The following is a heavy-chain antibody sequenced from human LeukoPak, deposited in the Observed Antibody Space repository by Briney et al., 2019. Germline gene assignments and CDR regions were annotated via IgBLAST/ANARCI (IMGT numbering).Heavy chain of an antibody. CDR2: IYYTGTT. Sequence: SETLSLTCTVSGDSVSSSYWSWIRQPPGKTLVWIGYIYYTGTTNYNPSLKSRVTMSINTSKNQFFLNLNSVTAADTAVYYCARGFYDSSGYSNCFDPWGQGTLVTVSS. CDR1: GDSVSSSY. CDR3: ARGFYDSSGYSNCFDP. V-gene: IGHV4-59*02. J-gene: IGHJ5*02. D-gene: IGHD3-22*01.